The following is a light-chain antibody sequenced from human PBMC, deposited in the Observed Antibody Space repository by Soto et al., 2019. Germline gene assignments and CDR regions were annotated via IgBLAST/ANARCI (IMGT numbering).Light chain of an antibody. V-gene: IGLV1-51*01. CDR1: RSNIGNNA. CDR2: DND. CDR3: ETWDSSLSAGV. Sequence: QSVLTQPPSVSAAPGQKVTVSCSGSRSNIGNNAVAWYQHLPGTAPKLLIYDNDKRPSGISDRFSASKSGTSATLAITGLQTGDEADYYCETWDSSLSAGVFGGGTKLNVL. J-gene: IGLJ3*02.